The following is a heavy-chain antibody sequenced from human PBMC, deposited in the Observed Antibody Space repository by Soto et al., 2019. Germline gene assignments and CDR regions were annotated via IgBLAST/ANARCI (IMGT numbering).Heavy chain of an antibody. J-gene: IGHJ6*03. Sequence: SETLSLTCTVSGGSISSSSYYWGWIRQPPGKGLEWIGSIYYSGSTYYNPSLKSRVTISVDTSKNQFSLKLSSVTAADTAVYYCARSGSSNYDFWSGPSFSYMDVWSKGTTVTVSS. CDR2: IYYSGST. CDR3: ARSGSSNYDFWSGPSFSYMDV. V-gene: IGHV4-39*01. CDR1: GGSISSSSYY. D-gene: IGHD3-3*01.